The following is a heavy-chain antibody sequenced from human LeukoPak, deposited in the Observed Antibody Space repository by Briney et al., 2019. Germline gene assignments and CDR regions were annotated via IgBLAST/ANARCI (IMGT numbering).Heavy chain of an antibody. Sequence: SETLSLTCTVSGGSISSSSYYWSWIRQPPGKGLEWIGEINHSGSTNYNPSLKSRVTISVDTSKNQFSLKLSSVTAADTAVYYCAVQLLWRDDYWGQGTLVTVSS. V-gene: IGHV4-39*07. CDR2: INHSGST. J-gene: IGHJ4*02. CDR3: AVQLLWRDDY. D-gene: IGHD2-2*01. CDR1: GGSISSSSYY.